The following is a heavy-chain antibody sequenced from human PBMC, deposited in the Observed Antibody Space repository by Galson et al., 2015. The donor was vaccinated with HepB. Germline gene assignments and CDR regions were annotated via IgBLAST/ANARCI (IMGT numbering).Heavy chain of an antibody. D-gene: IGHD2-15*01. J-gene: IGHJ3*02. V-gene: IGHV3-30-3*01. Sequence: SLRLSCAASGFTFSSYAMHWVRQAPGKGLEWVAVISYDGSNKYYADSVKGRFTISRDNSKNTLYLQMNSLRAEDTAVYYCAKVHGSGGPYAFDIWGQGTMVTVSS. CDR2: ISYDGSNK. CDR1: GFTFSSYA. CDR3: AKVHGSGGPYAFDI.